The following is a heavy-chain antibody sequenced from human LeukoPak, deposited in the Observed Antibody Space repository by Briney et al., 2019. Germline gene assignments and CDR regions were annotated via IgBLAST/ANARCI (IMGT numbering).Heavy chain of an antibody. CDR2: ISAYNGNT. CDR3: ARESGSGSFDAFDI. CDR1: GYSFTSSG. Sequence: ASVKVSCKASGYSFTSSGISWVRQAPGQGLEWMGWISAYNGNTNYAQKLQGRVTMTTDTSTSTAYMELRSLRSDDTAVYYCARESGSGSFDAFDIWGQGTMVTVSS. J-gene: IGHJ3*02. V-gene: IGHV1-18*01. D-gene: IGHD1-26*01.